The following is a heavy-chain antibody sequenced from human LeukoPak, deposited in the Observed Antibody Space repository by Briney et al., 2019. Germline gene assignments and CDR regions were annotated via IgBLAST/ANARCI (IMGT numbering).Heavy chain of an antibody. CDR2: ISSSSGTI. J-gene: IGHJ4*02. V-gene: IGHV3-48*01. CDR1: GFTFSSYS. Sequence: GGSLRLSCAASGFTFSSYSMNWVRQAPGKGLEWVSYISSSSGTIYYADSVKGRFTISRDNAKNSLYLQMNSLRAEDTAVYYCARDGGANVYWGQGTLVTVSS. D-gene: IGHD3-16*02. CDR3: ARDGGANVY.